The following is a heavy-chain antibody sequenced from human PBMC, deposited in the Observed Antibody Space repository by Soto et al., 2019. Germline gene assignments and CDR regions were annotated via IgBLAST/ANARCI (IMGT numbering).Heavy chain of an antibody. CDR3: ASLRITIFGVVMAPLYYGMDV. D-gene: IGHD3-3*01. CDR1: GFTFSSYA. V-gene: IGHV3-30-3*01. CDR2: ISYDGSNK. Sequence: GGSLRLSCAASGFTFSSYAMHWVRQAPGKGLEWVAVISYDGSNKYYADSVKGRFTISRDNSKNTLYLQMNSLRAEDTAVYYCASLRITIFGVVMAPLYYGMDVWGQGTTVTVSS. J-gene: IGHJ6*02.